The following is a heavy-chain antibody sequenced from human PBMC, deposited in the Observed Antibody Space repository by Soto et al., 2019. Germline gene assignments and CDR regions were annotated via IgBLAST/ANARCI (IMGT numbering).Heavy chain of an antibody. CDR3: AKNRMTGQAHYDF. Sequence: GGSLRLSCAASGFTFSSCSMRWVRQAPGKELEWVSSVSSGGATFYADSVKGRFTISRDNSKNTVNLQMNSLTAEGTAVYYCAKNRMTGQAHYDFWGQGT. CDR1: GFTFSSCS. D-gene: IGHD3-9*01. CDR2: VSSGGAT. V-gene: IGHV3-23*01. J-gene: IGHJ4*02.